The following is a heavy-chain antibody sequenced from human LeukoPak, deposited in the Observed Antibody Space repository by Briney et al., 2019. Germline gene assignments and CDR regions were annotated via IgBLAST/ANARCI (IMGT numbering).Heavy chain of an antibody. CDR3: ARVYYHILTGYNDY. J-gene: IGHJ4*02. CDR1: GGTFSSYA. D-gene: IGHD3-9*01. CDR2: IIPIFGTA. Sequence: ASVKVSCKASGGTFSSYAISWVRQAPGQGLEWMGGIIPIFGTANYAQKFQGRVTITTDESTSTAYMELSSLRSEDTAVYYCARVYYHILTGYNDYWGQGTLVTVSS. V-gene: IGHV1-69*05.